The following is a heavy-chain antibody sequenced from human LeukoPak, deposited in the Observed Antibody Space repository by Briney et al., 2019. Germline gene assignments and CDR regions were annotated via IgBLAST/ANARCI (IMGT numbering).Heavy chain of an antibody. CDR2: ISGGGDKA. J-gene: IGHJ3*01. V-gene: IGHV3-23*01. Sequence: GGSLRLSCAASGFTFTTYAINWVRQAPGKGLEWVSGISGGGDKAYYADSVNGRFTISRDNSKNTVSLQMSCLRPAHTALYYCAKDLALAGTGGGFDVWGQGTRAAVSS. CDR1: GFTFTTYA. D-gene: IGHD6-19*01. CDR3: AKDLALAGTGGGFDV.